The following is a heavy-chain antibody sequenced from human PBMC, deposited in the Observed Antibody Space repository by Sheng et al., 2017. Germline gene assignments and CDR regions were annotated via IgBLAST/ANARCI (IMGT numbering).Heavy chain of an antibody. D-gene: IGHD3-22*01. CDR1: GFTFDDYA. J-gene: IGHJ3*02. CDR2: ISWNSGSI. V-gene: IGHV3-9*03. CDR3: ANGKSGYLLQDAFDI. Sequence: EVQLVESGGGLVQPGRSLRLSCAASGFTFDDYAMHWVRQAPGKGLEWVSGISWNSGSIGYADSVKGRFTISRDNAKNSLYLQMNSLRAEDMALYYCANGKSGYLLQDAFDIWGQGTMVTVSS.